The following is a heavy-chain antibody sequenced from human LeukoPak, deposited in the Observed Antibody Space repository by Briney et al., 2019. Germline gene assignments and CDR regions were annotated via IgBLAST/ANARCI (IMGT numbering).Heavy chain of an antibody. V-gene: IGHV3-48*01. J-gene: IGHJ4*02. CDR3: ARDEIVGATSFDY. D-gene: IGHD1-26*01. CDR2: ISSSSSTI. CDR1: GSTFSSYA. Sequence: PGGSLRLSCAASGSTFSSYAMSWVRQAPGKGLEWVSYISSSSSTIYCADSVKGRFTISRDNAKNSLYLQMNSLRAEDTAVYYCARDEIVGATSFDYWGQGTLVTVSS.